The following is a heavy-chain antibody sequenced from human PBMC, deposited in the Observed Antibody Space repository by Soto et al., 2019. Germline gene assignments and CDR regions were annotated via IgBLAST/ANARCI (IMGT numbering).Heavy chain of an antibody. Sequence: TLSLTCTVSGGSISSYYWSWIRQPPGKGLEWIGYIYYSGSTNYNPSLKSRVTISVDTSKNQFSLKLSSVTAADTAVYYCARGDYYGDYDDYWGQGTLVTVSS. CDR1: GGSISSYY. CDR2: IYYSGST. CDR3: ARGDYYGDYDDY. V-gene: IGHV4-59*01. J-gene: IGHJ4*02. D-gene: IGHD3-3*01.